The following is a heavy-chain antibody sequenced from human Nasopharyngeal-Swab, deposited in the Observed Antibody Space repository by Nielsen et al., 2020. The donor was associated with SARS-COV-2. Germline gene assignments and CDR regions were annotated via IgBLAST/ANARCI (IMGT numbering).Heavy chain of an antibody. CDR1: GFTVSSNY. CDR3: ERATPTYSEGDFDY. D-gene: IGHD4-11*01. Sequence: GESLKISCAASGFTVSSNYMIWVRQAPGKGLEWVSVIYSGGSTYYADYAKGRFTISRDNCKNKLHLQMNSLRAEDTAVDYCERATPTYSEGDFDYWGQGTLVTVSS. J-gene: IGHJ4*02. V-gene: IGHV3-53*01. CDR2: IYSGGST.